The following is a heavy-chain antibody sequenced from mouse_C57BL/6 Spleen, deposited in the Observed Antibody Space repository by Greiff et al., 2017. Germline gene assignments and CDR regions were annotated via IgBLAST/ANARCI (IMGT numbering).Heavy chain of an antibody. CDR3: AREDRDYGSSLFAY. J-gene: IGHJ3*01. CDR1: GYAFSSSW. Sequence: VKLMESGPELVKPGASVKISCKASGYAFSSSWMNWVKQRPGKGLEWIGRIYPGDGDTNYNGKFKGKATLTADKSSSTAYMQLSSLTSEDSAVYCCAREDRDYGSSLFAYWGQGTLVTVSA. CDR2: IYPGDGDT. V-gene: IGHV1-82*01. D-gene: IGHD1-1*01.